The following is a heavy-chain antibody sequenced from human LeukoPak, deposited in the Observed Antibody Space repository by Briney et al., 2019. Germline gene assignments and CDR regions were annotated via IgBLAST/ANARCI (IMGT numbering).Heavy chain of an antibody. CDR1: RGTFSSYA. V-gene: IGHV1-69*05. J-gene: IGHJ4*02. Sequence: GASVKVSCKASRGTFSSYAISWVRQAPGQGLEWVGGIIPIFGTAKYTQKFQGRVTSTTDESTSTAYMELSSLRSEDTAVYYCARDTGYSGYDFLFDYWGQGTLVTVSS. CDR3: ARDTGYSGYDFLFDY. CDR2: IIPIFGTA. D-gene: IGHD5-12*01.